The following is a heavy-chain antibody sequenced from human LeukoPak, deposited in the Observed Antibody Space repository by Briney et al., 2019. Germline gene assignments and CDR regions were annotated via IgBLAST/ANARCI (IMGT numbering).Heavy chain of an antibody. V-gene: IGHV3-7*01. Sequence: GGSLRLSCAASGFTFSSYWMSWVRQAPGKGLEWVANIKQDGSEKYYVDSVKGRFTISRDNSKNTLYLQMNSLRAEDTAVYYCAKVFPSPLDYYDSSGRPHDAFDIWGQGTMVTVSS. CDR2: IKQDGSEK. D-gene: IGHD3-22*01. CDR1: GFTFSSYW. J-gene: IGHJ3*02. CDR3: AKVFPSPLDYYDSSGRPHDAFDI.